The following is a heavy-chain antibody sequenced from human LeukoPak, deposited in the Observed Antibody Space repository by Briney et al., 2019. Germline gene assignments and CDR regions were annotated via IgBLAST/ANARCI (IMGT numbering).Heavy chain of an antibody. CDR2: IRYDGSNK. CDR1: GFTFSSYG. D-gene: IGHD6-13*01. Sequence: GGSLRLSCAASGFTFSSYGMHWVRQAPGKGLEWVAFIRYDGSNKYYADSVKGRFTISRDNSKNTLYLQMNSLRAEDTAVYYCAKVWRHSSSWYPPLFDYWGQGTLVTVSS. V-gene: IGHV3-30*02. J-gene: IGHJ4*02. CDR3: AKVWRHSSSWYPPLFDY.